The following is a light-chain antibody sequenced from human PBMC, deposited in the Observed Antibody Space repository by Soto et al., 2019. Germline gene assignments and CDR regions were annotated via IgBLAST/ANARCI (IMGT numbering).Light chain of an antibody. CDR1: QTVASN. V-gene: IGKV3-15*01. CDR3: QQYHNWPPQYT. Sequence: EIVMTQSPASLSVSPGDGATVSCRASQTVASNLAWYQQKPGQGPRLLIHGASTRAAGVPARLSGSGSGTDFTLTISSLQSEDFAVYYGQQYHNWPPQYTFGQGTKLQIK. J-gene: IGKJ2*01. CDR2: GAS.